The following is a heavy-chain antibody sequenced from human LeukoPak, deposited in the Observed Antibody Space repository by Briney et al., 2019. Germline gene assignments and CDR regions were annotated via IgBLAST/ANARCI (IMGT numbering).Heavy chain of an antibody. D-gene: IGHD6-19*01. V-gene: IGHV3-23*01. CDR1: GFTFNTYA. CDR3: AKDLGYSSGWSDAFDI. J-gene: IGHJ3*02. CDR2: ISGSGGST. Sequence: GGSLRLSCAASGFTFNTYAMSWVRQAPGKGLEWVSSISGSGGSTYYADSVKGRFTISRDNSNNTLYLQMNSLRAEDTAVYYCAKDLGYSSGWSDAFDIWGQGTMVTVSS.